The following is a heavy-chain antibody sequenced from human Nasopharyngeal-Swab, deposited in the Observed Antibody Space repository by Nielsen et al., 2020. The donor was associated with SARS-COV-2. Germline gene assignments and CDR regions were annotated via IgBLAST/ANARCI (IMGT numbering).Heavy chain of an antibody. D-gene: IGHD3-22*01. CDR2: ITAGNGGT. Sequence: WVRQAPGQRLEWMGYITAGNGGTAYSQKFQGRVTITSDTSASTAYMELSSLRSEDTAVYYCARVYYDSSGYYQYWGQGTLVTVSS. CDR3: ARVYYDSSGYYQY. V-gene: IGHV1-3*01. J-gene: IGHJ4*02.